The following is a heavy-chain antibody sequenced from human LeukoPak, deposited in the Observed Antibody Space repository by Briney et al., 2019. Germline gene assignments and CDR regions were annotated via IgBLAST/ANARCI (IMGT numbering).Heavy chain of an antibody. Sequence: SETLSLTCTVSGDSISSSSYYWGWIRQPPGKGLEWIGSMYYSGSTYYNPSLQSRVTISVDTSKNQFSLKLSSVTAADTAVYYCARDRSSRFDPRGQGTLVTVSS. CDR2: MYYSGST. J-gene: IGHJ5*02. CDR1: GDSISSSSYY. D-gene: IGHD6-6*01. V-gene: IGHV4-39*07. CDR3: ARDRSSRFDP.